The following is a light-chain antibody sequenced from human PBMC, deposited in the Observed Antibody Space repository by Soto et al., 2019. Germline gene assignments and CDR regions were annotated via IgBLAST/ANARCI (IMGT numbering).Light chain of an antibody. V-gene: IGKV3-15*01. CDR1: QAISSN. Sequence: VVMTQSPATLSVSRGERATLSCRANQAISSNVAWYQQKPGQAPRLLIYGASTRATGIPDRFSGSGSGTEFTLTISSLQSEDFAVYYCQHYNNWLGAFGGGTKVDIK. CDR3: QHYNNWLGA. CDR2: GAS. J-gene: IGKJ4*01.